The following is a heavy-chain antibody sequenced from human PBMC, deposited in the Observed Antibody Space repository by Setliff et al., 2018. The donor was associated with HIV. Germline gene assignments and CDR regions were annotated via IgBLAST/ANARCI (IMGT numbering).Heavy chain of an antibody. CDR2: MSIGGHIK. CDR1: GFTFTSYV. D-gene: IGHD3-3*01. V-gene: IGHV3-30*18. CDR3: VKDVVKFWSGSGALDF. Sequence: GGSLRLPCAATGFTFTSYVLHWVRQAPGKGLEWVAVMSIGGHIKIYADSVKGRFNILRDDSKKTVDLQMNSLRADDTAVYYCVKDVVKFWSGSGALDFWGPGTLVTVSS. J-gene: IGHJ4*02.